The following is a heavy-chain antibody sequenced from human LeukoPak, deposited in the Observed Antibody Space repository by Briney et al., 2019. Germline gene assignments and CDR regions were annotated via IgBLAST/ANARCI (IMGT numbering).Heavy chain of an antibody. CDR2: IKYDGSEK. J-gene: IGHJ4*02. CDR1: GLTFSSYW. Sequence: GGSLRLSCAASGLTFSSYWMNWVRQAPGKGLEWVANIKYDGSEKYYVDSVKGRFTISRDNAKNSLFLQMNSLRAEGTALYYCARDQDLAIAAAGGFDYWGQGTLVTVSS. V-gene: IGHV3-7*01. D-gene: IGHD6-13*01. CDR3: ARDQDLAIAAAGGFDY.